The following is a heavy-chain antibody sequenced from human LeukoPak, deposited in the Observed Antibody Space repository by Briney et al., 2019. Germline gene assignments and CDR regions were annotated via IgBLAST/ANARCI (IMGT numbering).Heavy chain of an antibody. V-gene: IGHV4-30-4*01. CDR2: IYYSGST. CDR3: ARANANYYDSSGFGTTSFDI. Sequence: SETLSLTCTVSGGSISSGDYYWRWIRQPPGKGLEWIGYIYYSGSTYYNPSLKSRVTISVDTSKNQFSLKLSSVTAADTAVYYCARANANYYDSSGFGTTSFDIWGQGTMVTVSS. D-gene: IGHD3-22*01. CDR1: GGSISSGDYY. J-gene: IGHJ3*02.